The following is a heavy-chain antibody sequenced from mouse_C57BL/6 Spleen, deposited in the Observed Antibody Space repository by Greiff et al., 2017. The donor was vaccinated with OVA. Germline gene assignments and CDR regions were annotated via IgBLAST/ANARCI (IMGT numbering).Heavy chain of an antibody. Sequence: EVMLVESGGGLVKPGGSLKLSCAASGFTFSSYAMSWVRQTPEKRLEWVATISDGGSYTYYPDNVKGRFTISRDNAKNHLYLQMSHLKYEYTAMYFCARDRLSENYFEYWGKDPTLTVSS. CDR3: ARDRLSENYFEY. D-gene: IGHD3-3*01. CDR1: GFTFSSYA. V-gene: IGHV5-4*01. J-gene: IGHJ2*01. CDR2: ISDGGSYT.